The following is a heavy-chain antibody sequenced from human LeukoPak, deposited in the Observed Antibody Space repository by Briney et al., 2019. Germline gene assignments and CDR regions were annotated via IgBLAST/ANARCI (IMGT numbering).Heavy chain of an antibody. Sequence: AGSLRLSCAASGFTFSSYWMSWVRQAPGKGLEWVANIKQDGSEKYYVDSVKGRFTISRDNAKNSPYLQMNSLRAEDTAVYYCARRITIFGVAYDYWGQGTLVTVSS. CDR1: GFTFSSYW. D-gene: IGHD3-3*01. CDR2: IKQDGSEK. CDR3: ARRITIFGVAYDY. J-gene: IGHJ4*02. V-gene: IGHV3-7*01.